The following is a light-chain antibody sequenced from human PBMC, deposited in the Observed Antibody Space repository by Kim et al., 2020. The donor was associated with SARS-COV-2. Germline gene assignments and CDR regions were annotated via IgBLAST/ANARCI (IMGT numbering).Light chain of an antibody. CDR2: GTT. CDR3: QSYDSSLSGYV. V-gene: IGLV1-40*01. CDR1: SSHIGAGYD. Sequence: GVTILCTERSSHIGAGYDVHWHQQFPGTAPKLLIFGTTTRPSGGPDRFSGSKSGTSAALAITGRQAEDEADYYCQSYDSSLSGYVFGTGTKVTVL. J-gene: IGLJ1*01.